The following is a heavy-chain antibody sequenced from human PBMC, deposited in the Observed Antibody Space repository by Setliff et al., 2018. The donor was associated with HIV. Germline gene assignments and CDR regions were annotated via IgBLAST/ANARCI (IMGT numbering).Heavy chain of an antibody. CDR3: TRNQGSSFGHGFDY. J-gene: IGHJ4*02. V-gene: IGHV3-72*01. CDR1: GFTFSDHY. D-gene: IGHD3-3*01. CDR2: MRNKDYSYIT. Sequence: GESLKISCAASGFTFSDHYMDWVRQAPGKGLEWVGRMRNKDYSYITDYAASVKGRFTISRDDLKNSLFLQMNSLKTEDTAVYYCTRNQGSSFGHGFDYWGRGTLVTV.